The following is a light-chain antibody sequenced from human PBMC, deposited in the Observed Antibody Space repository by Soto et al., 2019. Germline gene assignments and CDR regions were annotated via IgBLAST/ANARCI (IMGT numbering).Light chain of an antibody. CDR3: SSYTISNTLPFV. J-gene: IGLJ1*01. CDR1: RREVGGYNY. Sequence: QSVLTQPASVSGSPGQSISVSCAWSRREVGGYNYVSWYQQYPGKSPKLLIYEVTHRPSGVSNRFSGSKSGNTASLTISGLQAEDEADYYCSSYTISNTLPFVFGTGTKVT. V-gene: IGLV2-14*01. CDR2: EVT.